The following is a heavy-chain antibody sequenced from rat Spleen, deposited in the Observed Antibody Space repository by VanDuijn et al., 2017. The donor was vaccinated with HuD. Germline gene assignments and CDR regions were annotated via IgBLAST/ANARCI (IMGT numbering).Heavy chain of an antibody. CDR1: GFSLTGNS. CDR2: LWGDGST. Sequence: QVQLKESGPGLVQPSQTLSLTCTVSGFSLTGNSVHWVRQPPGKGLQWMGGLWGDGSTDYNSVLKSRLSISGDTSKSQVFLKMNSLQTDDTAIYFCARSDAAHYQILDAWGQGTSVTVSS. V-gene: IGHV2-1*01. J-gene: IGHJ4*01. D-gene: IGHD1-1*01. CDR3: ARSDAAHYQILDA.